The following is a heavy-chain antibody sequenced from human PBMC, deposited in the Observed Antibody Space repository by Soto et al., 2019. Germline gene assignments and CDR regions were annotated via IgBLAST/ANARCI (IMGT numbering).Heavy chain of an antibody. CDR2: INPSGGTT. V-gene: IGHV1-46*01. Sequence: ASVKVSCKASGYTFTSYYMHWVRQAPGQGLEWMGIINPSGGTTSYAQKFQGRVTLTSDTSTSTVYMELSSLRSDDTAVYFCARKARYNDAGSFDPWGQGTLVTVSS. D-gene: IGHD3-22*01. CDR3: ARKARYNDAGSFDP. J-gene: IGHJ5*02. CDR1: GYTFTSYY.